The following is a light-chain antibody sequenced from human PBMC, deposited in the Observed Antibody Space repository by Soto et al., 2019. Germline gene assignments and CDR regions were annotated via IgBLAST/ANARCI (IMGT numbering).Light chain of an antibody. V-gene: IGKV3-20*01. CDR2: DAS. Sequence: EIVLTQSPGTLSLSPGDRATLSCRASQSVSSSYLAWYQQKPGQAPRFLIYDASSRATGLPDRFSGSGSGTQFTLTISRLEPEDFAVYYCQQYGSSPLTFGGGTKVEIK. CDR3: QQYGSSPLT. J-gene: IGKJ4*01. CDR1: QSVSSSY.